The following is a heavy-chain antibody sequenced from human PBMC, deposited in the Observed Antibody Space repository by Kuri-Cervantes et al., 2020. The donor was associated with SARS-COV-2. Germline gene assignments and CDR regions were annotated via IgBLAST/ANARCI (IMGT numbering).Heavy chain of an antibody. CDR3: ARVNDYYFDY. Sequence: GSLRLSCTVSGGSISGYYWSWIRQPPGKGLEWIGYIYYSGSTNYNPSLKSRVTISVDTSKNQFSLKLSSVTAADTAVYYCARVNDYYFDYWGQGTLVTVSS. CDR2: IYYSGST. D-gene: IGHD1-1*01. J-gene: IGHJ4*02. CDR1: GGSISGYY. V-gene: IGHV4-59*01.